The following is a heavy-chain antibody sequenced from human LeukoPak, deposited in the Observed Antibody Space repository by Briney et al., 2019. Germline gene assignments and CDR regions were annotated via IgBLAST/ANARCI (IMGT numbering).Heavy chain of an antibody. CDR2: IYPGDSDT. J-gene: IGHJ5*02. CDR3: ARRVYGSGSFLAGFDP. V-gene: IGHV5-51*01. Sequence: HGDSLKISCKGSGYSFTSYWIGWVRQMPGKGLEWMGIIYPGDSDTRYSPSFQGQVTISADKSISTAYLQWSSLKASDTAMYYCARRVYGSGSFLAGFDPWGQGTLVTVSS. CDR1: GYSFTSYW. D-gene: IGHD3-10*01.